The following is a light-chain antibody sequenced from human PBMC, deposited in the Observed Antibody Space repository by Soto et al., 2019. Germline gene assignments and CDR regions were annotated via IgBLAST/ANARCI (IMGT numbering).Light chain of an antibody. CDR3: QQYNYLWT. CDR1: QSINSG. CDR2: KAS. V-gene: IGKV1-5*03. J-gene: IGKJ1*01. Sequence: LQMTQSPSTLSASVGDTVTITCRASQSINSGLAWYQQKPGRAPKLQIYKASSLESGVPTRFSGSGYVTEFTLTISSLLTENFATYYCQQYNYLWTFGQGTKVEIK.